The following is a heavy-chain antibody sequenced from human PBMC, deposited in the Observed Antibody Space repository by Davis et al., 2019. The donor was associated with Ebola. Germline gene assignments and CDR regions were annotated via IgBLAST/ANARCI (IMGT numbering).Heavy chain of an antibody. CDR3: ARGVGAGPLFDY. CDR2: INHSGST. Sequence: SETLSLTCTVSGGSISNYYWSWIRQPPGKGLEWIGEINHSGSTNYNPSLKSRVTISVDTSKNQFSLKLSSVTAADTAVYYCARGVGAGPLFDYWGQGTLVTVSS. CDR1: GGSISNYY. V-gene: IGHV4-34*01. D-gene: IGHD3-16*01. J-gene: IGHJ4*02.